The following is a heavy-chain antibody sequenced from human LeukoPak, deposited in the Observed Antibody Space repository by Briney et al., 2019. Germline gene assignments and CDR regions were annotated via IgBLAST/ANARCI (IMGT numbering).Heavy chain of an antibody. Sequence: GASVKVSCKASGYTFTSYGISWVRQAPGQGLEWMGWISAYNGDTNYAQKLQGRVTMTTDTSTSTAYMELRSLRSDDTAVYYCARDREYYNLLTGYKVSHYFDYWGQGTLVTVSS. D-gene: IGHD3-9*01. CDR1: GYTFTSYG. V-gene: IGHV1-18*01. J-gene: IGHJ4*02. CDR2: ISAYNGDT. CDR3: ARDREYYNLLTGYKVSHYFDY.